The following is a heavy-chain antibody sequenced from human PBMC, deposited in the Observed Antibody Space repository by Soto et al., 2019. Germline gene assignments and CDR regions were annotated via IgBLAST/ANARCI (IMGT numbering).Heavy chain of an antibody. CDR2: IYYSGST. V-gene: IGHV4-30-4*01. Sequence: QGQLQESGPGLVKPSQTLSLTCTDYGGSISSGDYYWSWIRQPPEKGLEWIGYIYYSGSTYYNPTLKSRVTISVDTSKNQFSLKLSSVTAADTAVYYCARVDGDGTGRIDYWGQGTLVTVSS. CDR1: GGSISSGDYY. D-gene: IGHD4-17*01. J-gene: IGHJ4*02. CDR3: ARVDGDGTGRIDY.